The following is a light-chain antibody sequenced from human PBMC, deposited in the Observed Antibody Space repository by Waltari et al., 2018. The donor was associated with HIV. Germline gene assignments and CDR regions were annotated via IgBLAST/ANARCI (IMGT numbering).Light chain of an antibody. J-gene: IGKJ4*01. Sequence: DIVMTQSPASLPVSLGQRATINFTSSRSLLSNSYNRNYLAWYQQKPRQPPRLLISWASTRESGVPDRFSGSGSGTDFALTISRLQAEDVAVYHCQQYLRSPPTFGGGTKVEIK. CDR1: RSLLSNSYNRNY. CDR2: WAS. CDR3: QQYLRSPPT. V-gene: IGKV4-1*01.